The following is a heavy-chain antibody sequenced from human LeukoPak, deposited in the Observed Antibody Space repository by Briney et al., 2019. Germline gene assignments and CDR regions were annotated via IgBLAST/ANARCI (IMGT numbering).Heavy chain of an antibody. Sequence: PSETLSLTCTVSGGSINSYWWTWIRQPPGKGLEWIGSIYYSGSTYYNPSLKSRVTISVDTSKNQFSLKLSSVTAADTAVYYCARRQGYSYGLDYWGQGTLVTVSS. V-gene: IGHV4-39*01. J-gene: IGHJ4*02. CDR2: IYYSGST. D-gene: IGHD5-18*01. CDR1: GGSINSYW. CDR3: ARRQGYSYGLDY.